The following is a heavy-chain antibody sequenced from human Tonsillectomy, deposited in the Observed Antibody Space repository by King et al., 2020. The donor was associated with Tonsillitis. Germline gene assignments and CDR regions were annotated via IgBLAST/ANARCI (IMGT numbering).Heavy chain of an antibody. J-gene: IGHJ4*02. CDR1: GFTFSSYG. D-gene: IGHD6-13*01. CDR2: IRYDGSNK. CDR3: AKFGGANSWYGDY. Sequence: QLVESGGGVVQPGRSLRLSCAASGFTFSSYGMHWVRQAPGKGLEWVAVIRYDGSNKYYADSVKGRFTISRDNSKNTLYLQMNSLRAEDTAVYYCAKFGGANSWYGDYWGQGTLVTVSS. V-gene: IGHV3-33*06.